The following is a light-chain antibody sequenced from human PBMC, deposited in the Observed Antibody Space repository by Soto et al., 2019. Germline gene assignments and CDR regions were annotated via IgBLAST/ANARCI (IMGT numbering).Light chain of an antibody. CDR3: QQYNRPDVS. J-gene: IGKJ1*01. Sequence: DIQMTHSPSTLSASVGDRVTITCRASQSISSWLAWYQQKPGKAPKLLIYDASSLESGVPSRFSGSGSGTEFTLTISSLQPDDFATYYCQQYNRPDVSFGQGTKVDIK. CDR2: DAS. V-gene: IGKV1-5*01. CDR1: QSISSW.